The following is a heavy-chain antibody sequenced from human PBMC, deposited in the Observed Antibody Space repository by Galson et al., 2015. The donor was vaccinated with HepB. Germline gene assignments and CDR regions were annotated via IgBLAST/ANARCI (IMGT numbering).Heavy chain of an antibody. V-gene: IGHV3-30*04. J-gene: IGHJ6*02. Sequence: SLRLSCAASGFTFSSYAMHWVRQAPGKGLEWVAVISYDGSNKYYADSVKGRFTISRDNSKNTLYLQMNSLRAEDTAVYYCARDLVYCSGGSCSYYYGMDVWGQGTTVTVSS. CDR3: ARDLVYCSGGSCSYYYGMDV. D-gene: IGHD2-15*01. CDR2: ISYDGSNK. CDR1: GFTFSSYA.